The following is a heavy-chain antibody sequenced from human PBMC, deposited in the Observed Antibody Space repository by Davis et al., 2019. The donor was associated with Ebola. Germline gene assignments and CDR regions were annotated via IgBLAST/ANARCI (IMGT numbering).Heavy chain of an antibody. D-gene: IGHD6-19*01. CDR3: ARTMAGGGFDY. J-gene: IGHJ4*02. CDR2: IWYDGSNK. CDR1: GFTFSSYW. Sequence: GESLKISCAASGFTFSSYWMSWVRQAPGKGLEWVAVIWYDGSNKYYADSVKGRFTISRDNSKNTLYLQMNSLRAEDTAVYYCARTMAGGGFDYWGQGTLVTVSS. V-gene: IGHV3-33*08.